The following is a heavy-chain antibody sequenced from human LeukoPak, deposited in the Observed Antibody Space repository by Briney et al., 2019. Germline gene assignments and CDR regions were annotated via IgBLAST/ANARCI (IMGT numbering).Heavy chain of an antibody. D-gene: IGHD2-15*01. CDR2: IYHSGST. CDR1: GGSISSSNW. J-gene: IGHJ3*02. CDR3: ARSSGLPGGSDAFDI. V-gene: IGHV4-4*02. Sequence: SETLSLTCAVSGGSISSSNWWSWVRQPPGKGLEWIGEIYHSGSTNYNPSLKSRVTISVDKSKNQFSLKLSSVTAADTAVYYCARSSGLPGGSDAFDIWGQGTMVTVSS.